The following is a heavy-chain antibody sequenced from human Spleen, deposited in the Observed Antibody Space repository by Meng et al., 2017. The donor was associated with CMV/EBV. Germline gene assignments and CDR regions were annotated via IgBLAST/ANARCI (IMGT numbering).Heavy chain of an antibody. J-gene: IGHJ6*02. V-gene: IGHV4-38-2*02. D-gene: IGHD2-2*01. CDR2: TYHDGAT. CDR1: GYSISSGFY. CDR3: ARVLGYCSSTNCPAYYYGMDV. Sequence: SETLSLTCTVSGYSISSGFYWGWIRQPPGKGLEWIASTYHDGATYYNPSLKSRVTMSVDTSKNQFSLKLNSVTAADTAVYYCARVLGYCSSTNCPAYYYGMDVWGQGTTVTVSS.